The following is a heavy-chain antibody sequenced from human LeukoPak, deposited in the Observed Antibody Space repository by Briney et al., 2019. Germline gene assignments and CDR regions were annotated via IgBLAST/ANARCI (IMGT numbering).Heavy chain of an antibody. CDR2: LYSGGST. CDR1: GFIVSSNY. CDR3: ARVDYGGNTKYFHH. J-gene: IGHJ1*01. Sequence: GGSLRLSCAASGFIVSSNYMSWVRQAPGKGLEWVSTLYSGGSTYYADSVKGRFTISRDNSKNTLYLQMNSLRAEDTAVYYCARVDYGGNTKYFHHWGQGTLVTVSS. D-gene: IGHD4-23*01. V-gene: IGHV3-53*01.